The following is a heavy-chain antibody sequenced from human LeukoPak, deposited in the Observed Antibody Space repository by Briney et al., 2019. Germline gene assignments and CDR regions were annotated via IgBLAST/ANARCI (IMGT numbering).Heavy chain of an antibody. CDR2: IYTSGST. CDR3: ARDIVVVPAAMTLRDNWFDP. D-gene: IGHD2-2*01. V-gene: IGHV4-61*02. CDR1: GGSISSGSYY. Sequence: SETLSLTCTVSGGSISSGSYYWSWIRQPAGKGLEWIGRIYTSGSTNYNPSLKSRVTISVDTSKNQFSLKLSSVTAADTAVYYCARDIVVVPAAMTLRDNWFDPWGQGTLVTVSS. J-gene: IGHJ5*02.